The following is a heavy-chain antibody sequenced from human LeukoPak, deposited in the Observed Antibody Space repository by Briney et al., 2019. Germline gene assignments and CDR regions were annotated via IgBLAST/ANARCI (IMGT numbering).Heavy chain of an antibody. CDR3: ARDPMIVVVPMDGNWFDP. V-gene: IGHV1-18*01. J-gene: IGHJ5*02. D-gene: IGHD3-22*01. CDR2: ISAYNGNT. Sequence: GASVKVSCKASGYTFTSYGISWVRQAPGQGLEWMGWISAYNGNTNYAQKLQGRVTMTTDTSTSTAYMELRSLRSDDTAVYYCARDPMIVVVPMDGNWFDPWGQGTLVTVSS. CDR1: GYTFTSYG.